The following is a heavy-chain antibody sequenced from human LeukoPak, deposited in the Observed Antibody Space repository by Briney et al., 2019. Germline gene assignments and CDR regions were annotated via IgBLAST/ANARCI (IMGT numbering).Heavy chain of an antibody. CDR1: GFTFSSYG. CDR2: IYHTGTT. J-gene: IGHJ4*02. CDR3: ARMDLSSGFDF. D-gene: IGHD6-19*01. V-gene: IGHV4-4*02. Sequence: GSLRLSCAASGFTFSSYGMSWVRQPPGKGLEWIGEIYHTGTTNYSPSLKSRVTISLDRSKNQFSLRLSSVTAADTAVYYCARMDLSSGFDFWGQGTLVTVSS.